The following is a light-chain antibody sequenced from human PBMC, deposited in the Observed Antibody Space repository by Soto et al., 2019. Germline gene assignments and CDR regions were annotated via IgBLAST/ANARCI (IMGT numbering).Light chain of an antibody. Sequence: XQMTQSPSPLPASLGDRVTITWRASQRISSWLAWYQQKPGKAPKXGIYDASSLERGVPSRFSGSGSGTEFTLTISSLQPDDVATYYCQQYNRYSWTFGQGTKVDIK. CDR2: DAS. J-gene: IGKJ1*01. CDR3: QQYNRYSWT. V-gene: IGKV1-5*01. CDR1: QRISSW.